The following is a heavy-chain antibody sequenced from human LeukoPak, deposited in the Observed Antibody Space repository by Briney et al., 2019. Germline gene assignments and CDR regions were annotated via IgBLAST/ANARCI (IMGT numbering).Heavy chain of an antibody. J-gene: IGHJ4*02. CDR1: GFTFSRYG. CDR3: ARDYYGSGSYYSYFDY. D-gene: IGHD3-10*01. CDR2: ILLDGSKE. Sequence: GGSLRLSCVASGFTFSRYGMHWVRQAPGKGLEWVAVILLDGSKEFYTDSVKGRFTISRDNSKNMLYLQMNSLRAEDTAVYYCARDYYGSGSYYSYFDYWGQGTLVTVSS. V-gene: IGHV3-33*01.